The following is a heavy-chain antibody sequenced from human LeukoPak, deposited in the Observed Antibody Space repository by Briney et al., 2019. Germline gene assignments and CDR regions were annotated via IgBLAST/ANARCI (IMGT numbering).Heavy chain of an antibody. CDR3: ARLSSYGDYEARYYSYYGMDV. V-gene: IGHV5-51*01. D-gene: IGHD4-17*01. J-gene: IGHJ6*02. CDR2: IYPGDSDT. CDR1: GYSFTTYW. Sequence: GESLKISCKGSGYSFTTYWIGWVRQMPGKGLEWMGIIYPGDSDTRYSPSFQGQVTISADKSISTAYLQWSSLKASDTAMYYCARLSSYGDYEARYYSYYGMDVWGQGTTVTVSS.